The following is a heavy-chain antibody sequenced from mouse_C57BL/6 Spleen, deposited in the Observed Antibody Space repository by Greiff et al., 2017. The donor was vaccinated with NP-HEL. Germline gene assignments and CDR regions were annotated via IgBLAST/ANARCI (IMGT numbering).Heavy chain of an antibody. CDR1: GYSITSGYD. CDR2: ISYSGST. Sequence: EVKLEESGPGMVKPSQSLSLTCTVTGYSITSGYDWHWIRHFPGNKLEWMGYISYSGSTNYNPSLKSRISITHDTSKNHFFLKLNSVTTEDTATYYCARAVKGEYYFDYWGKGTTLTVSS. D-gene: IGHD3-3*01. CDR3: ARAVKGEYYFDY. J-gene: IGHJ2*01. V-gene: IGHV3-1*01.